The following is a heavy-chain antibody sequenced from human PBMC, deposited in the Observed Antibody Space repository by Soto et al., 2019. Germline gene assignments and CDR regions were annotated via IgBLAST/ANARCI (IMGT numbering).Heavy chain of an antibody. J-gene: IGHJ6*02. CDR3: ARGKRNSSWFYYYYGMDV. D-gene: IGHD6-13*01. Sequence: SETLSLTCIVSGGSASSTNYYWGWIRQPPGKGLEWIGEINHSGSTNYNPSLKSRVTISVDTSKNQFSLKLSSVTAAGTAVYYCARGKRNSSWFYYYYGMDVWGQGTTVTVSS. V-gene: IGHV4-39*07. CDR2: INHSGST. CDR1: GGSASSTNYY.